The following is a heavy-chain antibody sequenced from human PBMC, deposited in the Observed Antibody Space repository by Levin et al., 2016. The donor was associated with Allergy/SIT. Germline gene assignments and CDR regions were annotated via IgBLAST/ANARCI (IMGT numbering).Heavy chain of an antibody. Sequence: PGKGLEWIGSMHYSGTTYYNPSLKSRVTISVHTSKNQFSLNLSSVTAADTAVYYCASPLLKRGYDYGGFDYWGQGTLVTVSS. J-gene: IGHJ4*02. D-gene: IGHD5-18*01. V-gene: IGHV4-39*01. CDR3: ASPLLKRGYDYGGFDY. CDR2: MHYSGTT.